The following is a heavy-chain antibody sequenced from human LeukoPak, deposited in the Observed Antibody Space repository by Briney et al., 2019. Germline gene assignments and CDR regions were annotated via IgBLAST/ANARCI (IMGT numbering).Heavy chain of an antibody. CDR3: ARTVVVTAEHAFDI. Sequence: SVKVSCKASGGTFSSYSISWVRQAPGQGLEWMGGIIPIFGTTDYAQKFQGRVTITADKSTKTTYMELSSLRSEDTAVYYCARTVVVTAEHAFDIWGQGTMVTVSS. J-gene: IGHJ3*02. V-gene: IGHV1-69*06. CDR1: GGTFSSYS. D-gene: IGHD2-21*02. CDR2: IIPIFGTT.